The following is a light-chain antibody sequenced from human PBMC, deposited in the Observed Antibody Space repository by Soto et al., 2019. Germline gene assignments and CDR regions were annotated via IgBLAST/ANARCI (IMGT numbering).Light chain of an antibody. J-gene: IGKJ5*01. CDR1: QSVSSY. V-gene: IGKV3-11*01. Sequence: EIVLTQSPATLSLSPGERATLSCRASQSVSSYLAWYQQKPGQAPRLLIYDASNRATGIPARFSGSGSGTDFTLTIRSLGPEDFAVYYCQQRTNWPPLITFAQGTRLEIK. CDR2: DAS. CDR3: QQRTNWPPLIT.